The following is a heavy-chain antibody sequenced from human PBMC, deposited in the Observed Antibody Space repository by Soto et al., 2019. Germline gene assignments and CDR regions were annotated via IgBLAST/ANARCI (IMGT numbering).Heavy chain of an antibody. CDR3: AKDPVRFWSGYFNYFDY. CDR1: GFTFSSHA. V-gene: IGHV3-23*01. Sequence: GGSLRLSCAASGFTFSSHAMSWVRQAPGKGLEWVSAISGSGGSTYYADSVKGRFTISRDNSKNTLYLQMNSLRAEDTAVYYCAKDPVRFWSGYFNYFDYWGQGTLVTVSS. D-gene: IGHD3-3*01. CDR2: ISGSGGST. J-gene: IGHJ4*02.